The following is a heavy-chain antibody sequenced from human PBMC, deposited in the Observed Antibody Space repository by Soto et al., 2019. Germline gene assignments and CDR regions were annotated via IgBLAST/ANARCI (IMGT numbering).Heavy chain of an antibody. D-gene: IGHD6-6*01. V-gene: IGHV4-4*02. CDR3: ASLWAAACPYYYYGMDV. Sequence: PSETLSLTCAVSGGSISSSNWWSWVRQPPGKGLEWIGEIYHSGSTNYNPSLKSRVTISVDKSKTQFSLKLSSVTAADTAVYYFASLWAAACPYYYYGMDVWGQGTTVTVSS. J-gene: IGHJ6*02. CDR2: IYHSGST. CDR1: GGSISSSNW.